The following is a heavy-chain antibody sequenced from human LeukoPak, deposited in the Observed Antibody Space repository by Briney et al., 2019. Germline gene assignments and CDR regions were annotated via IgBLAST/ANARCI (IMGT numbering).Heavy chain of an antibody. CDR2: ISAYNGNT. Sequence: ASVKVSCKASGYTFTSYGVSWVRQAPGQGLEWMGLISAYNGNTNYAQKLQGRVTMTTDTSTSTAYMELRSLRSDDTAVYYCARVSTRGDSSGCYRHDIWGQGTMVTVSS. D-gene: IGHD3-22*01. CDR1: GYTFTSYG. CDR3: ARVSTRGDSSGCYRHDI. J-gene: IGHJ3*02. V-gene: IGHV1-18*01.